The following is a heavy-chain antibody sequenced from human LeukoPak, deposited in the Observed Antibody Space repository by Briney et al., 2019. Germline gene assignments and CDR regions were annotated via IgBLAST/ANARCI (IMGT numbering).Heavy chain of an antibody. Sequence: GGTLRHSCSASGFTYSSYAMHWVRQAPGKGLEYVSAISSNGDSTYYPASVKGRFTISSDNSKNTLYLQMSNLRADDTAVYYCVKGLRYYDSSETFDYWGQGTLVTVSS. CDR1: GFTYSSYA. CDR2: ISSNGDST. V-gene: IGHV3-64D*06. D-gene: IGHD3-22*01. CDR3: VKGLRYYDSSETFDY. J-gene: IGHJ4*02.